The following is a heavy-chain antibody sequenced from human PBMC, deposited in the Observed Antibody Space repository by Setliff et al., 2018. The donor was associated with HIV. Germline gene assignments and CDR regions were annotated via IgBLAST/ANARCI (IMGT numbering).Heavy chain of an antibody. V-gene: IGHV1-69*05. Sequence: GASVKVSCKASGGTFSSYAISWVRQAPGQGLEWMGGIIPIFGTANYAQKFQGRVTITTDESTSTAYMELSSLRSEDTAVYYCARVYGSGSYGWFDPWGQGTQVTVSS. J-gene: IGHJ5*02. CDR2: IIPIFGTA. CDR3: ARVYGSGSYGWFDP. CDR1: GGTFSSYA. D-gene: IGHD3-10*01.